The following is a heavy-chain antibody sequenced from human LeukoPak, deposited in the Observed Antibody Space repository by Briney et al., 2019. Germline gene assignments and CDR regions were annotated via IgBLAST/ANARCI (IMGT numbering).Heavy chain of an antibody. J-gene: IGHJ4*02. D-gene: IGHD3-22*01. CDR3: AKDPYYYDSSGYYDFTFDY. Sequence: GRSLRLSCAASGFTFSSYGMSWVRQAPGKGLEWVSAISGSGGSTYYADSVKGRFTISRDNSKNTLYLQMNSLRAEDTAVYYCAKDPYYYDSSGYYDFTFDYWGQGTLVTVSS. CDR1: GFTFSSYG. CDR2: ISGSGGST. V-gene: IGHV3-23*01.